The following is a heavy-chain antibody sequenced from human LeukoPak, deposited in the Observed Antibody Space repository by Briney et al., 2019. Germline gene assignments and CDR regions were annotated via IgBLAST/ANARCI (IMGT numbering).Heavy chain of an antibody. V-gene: IGHV3-72*01. Sequence: PGGSLRLSCAASGFTFSDHYMDWVRQAAGKGLEWIGRIRDKANSHNTEYAASVKGRFSVSRDDSKNSLYLQMNSLKTEDTAVYYCARGARRELERGSPNYYNDGMDVWGQGTTVSVSS. D-gene: IGHD1-1*01. CDR2: IRDKANSHNT. J-gene: IGHJ6*02. CDR3: ARGARRELERGSPNYYNDGMDV. CDR1: GFTFSDHY.